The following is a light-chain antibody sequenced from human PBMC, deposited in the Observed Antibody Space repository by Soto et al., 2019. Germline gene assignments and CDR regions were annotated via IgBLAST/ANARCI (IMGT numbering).Light chain of an antibody. CDR1: QSVSSSY. V-gene: IGKV3-20*01. J-gene: IGKJ4*01. CDR2: GAS. CDR3: QQYGSSPPLT. Sequence: EIVSTQSPGTLSLSPGERATLSSRACQSVSSSYVAWYQQKPGQAPRLLIYGASSRATGIPDRFSGSGSGTDFTLTISRLEPEDFAVYYCQQYGSSPPLTFGGGTKVDI.